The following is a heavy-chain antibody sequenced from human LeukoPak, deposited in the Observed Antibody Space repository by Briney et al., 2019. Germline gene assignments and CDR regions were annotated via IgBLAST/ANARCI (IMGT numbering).Heavy chain of an antibody. J-gene: IGHJ4*02. CDR2: IYYSGST. D-gene: IGHD2-15*01. Sequence: SETLSLTCTVSGGSISSSSYYWGWIRQPPGKGLEWIGSIYYSGSTYYNPSLKSRVTISVDTSKNQFSLKLSSVTVADTAVYYCARRGGQIGGNLDYWGQGTLVTVSS. V-gene: IGHV4-39*01. CDR1: GGSISSSSYY. CDR3: ARRGGQIGGNLDY.